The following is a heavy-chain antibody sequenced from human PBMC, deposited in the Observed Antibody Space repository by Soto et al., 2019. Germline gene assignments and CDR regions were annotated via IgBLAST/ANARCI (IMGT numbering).Heavy chain of an antibody. CDR2: ISPDGGST. D-gene: IGHD3-10*01. Sequence: QVQLVQSGAEVKKPGASVKVSCKASGYDFTDHYIHWVRQAPGQGLEWMGIISPDGGSTRYSQKFQARITIPRDTSTSTVYMELSSLRSEDTAVYYCARAPRGGVIIVITSAQIDYWGQGTLVTVSS. CDR3: ARAPRGGVIIVITSAQIDY. J-gene: IGHJ4*02. CDR1: GYDFTDHY. V-gene: IGHV1-46*01.